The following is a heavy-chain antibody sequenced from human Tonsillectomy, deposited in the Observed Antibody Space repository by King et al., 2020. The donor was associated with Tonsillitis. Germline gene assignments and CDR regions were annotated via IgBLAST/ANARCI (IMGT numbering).Heavy chain of an antibody. V-gene: IGHV4-30-2*01. D-gene: IGHD3-22*01. CDR2: IYHSGST. J-gene: IGHJ4*02. Sequence: LQLQESGSGLVKPSQTLSLTCAVSGGSISSGSYSWSWIRQPPGKGLAWIGNIYHSGSTYYNPSLKSRVTISIERSKNQFSLKLTSVTATYTAVYYCASTYFYDSTDYWGQGTLVTVSS. CDR1: GGSISSGSYS. CDR3: ASTYFYDSTDY.